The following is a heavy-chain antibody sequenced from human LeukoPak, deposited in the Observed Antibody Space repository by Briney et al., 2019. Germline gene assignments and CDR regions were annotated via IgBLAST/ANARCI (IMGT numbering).Heavy chain of an antibody. V-gene: IGHV3-30-3*01. D-gene: IGHD2-2*01. CDR2: ISFDGTNK. J-gene: IGHJ4*02. Sequence: QAGGSLRLSCAASGFSFSNSAMHWVRQAPRKGLEWVAVISFDGTNKYYADSVKGRFTISRDNSKNTLYVQMSSLRGDDTGVYYCASGSSVDCSRTSCPPTDYWGQGTLVTVSS. CDR3: ASGSSVDCSRTSCPPTDY. CDR1: GFSFSNSA.